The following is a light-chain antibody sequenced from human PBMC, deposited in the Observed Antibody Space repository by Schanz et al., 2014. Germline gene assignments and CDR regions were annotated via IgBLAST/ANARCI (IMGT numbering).Light chain of an antibody. CDR1: SSDVGGYNY. J-gene: IGLJ3*02. CDR3: SSHTSSSRV. CDR2: DVS. V-gene: IGLV2-14*01. Sequence: QSALTQPASVSGSPGQSITISCTGTSSDVGGYNYVSWYQQHPGKAPKLLIYDVSNRPSGVSNRFSGSKSGNTASLTISGLQAEDEGDYYCSSHTSSSRVFGGGTKL.